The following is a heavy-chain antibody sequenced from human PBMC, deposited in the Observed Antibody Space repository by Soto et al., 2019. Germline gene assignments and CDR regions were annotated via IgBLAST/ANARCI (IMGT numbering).Heavy chain of an antibody. CDR3: ARSYEAAAGSDY. Sequence: SETLSLTCTVSGGSISSGGYYWSWIRQHPGKGLEWIGYIYYSGSTYYNPSLKSRVTISVDTSKNRFSLKLSSVTAADTAVYYCARSYEAAAGSDYWGQGTLVTVSS. V-gene: IGHV4-31*03. CDR1: GGSISSGGYY. D-gene: IGHD6-13*01. CDR2: IYYSGST. J-gene: IGHJ4*02.